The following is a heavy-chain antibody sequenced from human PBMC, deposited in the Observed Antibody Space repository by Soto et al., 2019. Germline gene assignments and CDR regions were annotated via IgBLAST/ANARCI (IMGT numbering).Heavy chain of an antibody. CDR2: ISAYNGNT. D-gene: IGHD2-15*01. CDR1: GYTFTSYG. J-gene: IGHJ5*02. CDR3: ARVGHCSGGSCYSVEGFDP. V-gene: IGHV1-18*01. Sequence: RASVKVSCKASGYTFTSYGISWVRQAPGQGLEWMGWISAYNGNTNYAQKLQGRVTMTTDTSTSTAYMELRSLRSDDTAVYYCARVGHCSGGSCYSVEGFDPWGQGTLVTVSS.